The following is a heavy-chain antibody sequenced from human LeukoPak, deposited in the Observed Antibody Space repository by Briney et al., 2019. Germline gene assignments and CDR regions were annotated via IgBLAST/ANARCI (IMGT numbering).Heavy chain of an antibody. V-gene: IGHV3-23*01. Sequence: PGGSLRLSCAASGFTFSSYAMSWVRQAPGKGLEWVSAISGSGGSTYYADSVKGRFTISRDNSKNTLYLQMNSLRAEDTAVYYCANVGEEQLVPGQNFDYWGQGTLVTVSS. D-gene: IGHD6-13*01. CDR2: ISGSGGST. CDR1: GFTFSSYA. J-gene: IGHJ4*02. CDR3: ANVGEEQLVPGQNFDY.